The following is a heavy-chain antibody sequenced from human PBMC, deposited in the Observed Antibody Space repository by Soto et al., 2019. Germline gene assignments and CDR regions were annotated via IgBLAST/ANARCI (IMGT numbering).Heavy chain of an antibody. D-gene: IGHD3-10*01. Sequence: SETLSLTCTVSGGSISSSSYYWGWIRQPPGKGLEWIGNIYYSGSTYYNPSLKSRVTISVDTSKNQFSLKLSSVTAADTAVYYCASITMVRAHHYYYMDVWGKGTTVTVSS. CDR3: ASITMVRAHHYYYMDV. J-gene: IGHJ6*03. CDR1: GGSISSSSYY. CDR2: IYYSGST. V-gene: IGHV4-39*01.